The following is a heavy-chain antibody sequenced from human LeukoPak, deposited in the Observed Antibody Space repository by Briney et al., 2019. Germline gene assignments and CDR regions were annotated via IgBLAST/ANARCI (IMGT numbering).Heavy chain of an antibody. CDR1: GFTFSSYE. CDR2: ISSSGSTI. CDR3: ARDHRSRYSSSWYGGIYFDY. V-gene: IGHV3-48*03. J-gene: IGHJ4*02. D-gene: IGHD6-13*01. Sequence: GGSLRLSCAASGFTFSSYEMNWVRQAPGKGLEWVSYISSSGSTIYYADSVKGRFTISRDNAKNSLYLQMNSLRAEDTAVYYCARDHRSRYSSSWYGGIYFDYWGQGTLVTVSS.